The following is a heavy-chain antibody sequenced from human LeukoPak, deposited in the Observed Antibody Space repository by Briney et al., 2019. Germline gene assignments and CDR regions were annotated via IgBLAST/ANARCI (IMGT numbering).Heavy chain of an antibody. CDR1: GFTFSSYA. CDR3: ARANQLLYFDY. V-gene: IGHV3-30-3*01. D-gene: IGHD2-2*01. Sequence: GGSLRLSCAASGFTFSSYAMHWVRQAPGKGLEWVAVISYDGSNKYYADSVKGRFTISRDNSKNTLYLQMNSLRAEDTAVYYCARANQLLYFDYWGQGTLVTVSS. J-gene: IGHJ4*02. CDR2: ISYDGSNK.